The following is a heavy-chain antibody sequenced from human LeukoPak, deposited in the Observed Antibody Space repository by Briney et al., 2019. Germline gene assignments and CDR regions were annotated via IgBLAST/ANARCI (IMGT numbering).Heavy chain of an antibody. CDR3: ASGATYDYVWRSYRPNDAFDI. J-gene: IGHJ3*02. Sequence: KPSETLSLTCTVSGGSISSYYWSWIRQPAGKGLEWIGRIYTSGSTNYNPSLKSRVTMSVDTSKNQFSLKLSSVTAADTAVYYCASGATYDYVWRSYRPNDAFDIWGQGTMVTVSS. CDR1: GGSISSYY. CDR2: IYTSGST. V-gene: IGHV4-4*07. D-gene: IGHD3-16*02.